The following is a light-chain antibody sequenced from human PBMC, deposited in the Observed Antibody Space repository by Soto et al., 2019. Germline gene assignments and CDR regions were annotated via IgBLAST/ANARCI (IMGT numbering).Light chain of an antibody. V-gene: IGKV3-15*01. Sequence: EKVMTQSPATLSVSPGGRATLSCRASQTISSNLAWYQQRPGQAPSLLIYGASTRATGIQARFRGSGSGTEFTLTISSLQSEDVAVYYCQQYNTWPLTFGQGTRLEI. CDR3: QQYNTWPLT. CDR1: QTISSN. J-gene: IGKJ5*01. CDR2: GAS.